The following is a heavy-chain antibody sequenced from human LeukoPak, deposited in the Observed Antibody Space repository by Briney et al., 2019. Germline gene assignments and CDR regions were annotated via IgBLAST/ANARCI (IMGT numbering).Heavy chain of an antibody. Sequence: ASVKVSCKASGYTFTGYYMHWVRQAPGQGLEWMGWINPNSGGTNYAQKFQGRVTMTRDTSISTAYMELSRLRSDDTAVYYCARHSSGWYRYFDYWGQGTLVTVSS. D-gene: IGHD6-19*01. J-gene: IGHJ4*02. CDR3: ARHSSGWYRYFDY. CDR1: GYTFTGYY. CDR2: INPNSGGT. V-gene: IGHV1-2*02.